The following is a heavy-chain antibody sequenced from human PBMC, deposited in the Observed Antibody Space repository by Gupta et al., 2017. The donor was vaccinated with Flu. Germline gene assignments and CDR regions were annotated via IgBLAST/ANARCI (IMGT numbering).Heavy chain of an antibody. D-gene: IGHD3-22*01. Sequence: SGFTFSSYSMNWVRQAPGKGLEWVASISSTSSYIYYADSLKGRFTISRDNAKNSLYVQMNSLRAEDTAVYYCARVFYYESSGYLDYWGQGTLVTVSS. V-gene: IGHV3-21*01. CDR3: ARVFYYESSGYLDY. J-gene: IGHJ4*02. CDR1: GFTFSSYS. CDR2: ISSTSSYI.